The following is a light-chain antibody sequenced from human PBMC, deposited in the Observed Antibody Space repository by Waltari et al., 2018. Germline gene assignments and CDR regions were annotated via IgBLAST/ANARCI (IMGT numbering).Light chain of an antibody. CDR2: EVS. CDR1: DSDVGPYDF. Sequence: QSALTQPASVSGSPGQSITISCPGTDSDVGPYDFVPWYQQHPGKAPHLIIYEVSNRPSGISNRFSASKSGNTASLTISGLQAEDEADYYCSSYTTSSAPGVFGTGTRVTVL. J-gene: IGLJ1*01. V-gene: IGLV2-14*01. CDR3: SSYTTSSAPGV.